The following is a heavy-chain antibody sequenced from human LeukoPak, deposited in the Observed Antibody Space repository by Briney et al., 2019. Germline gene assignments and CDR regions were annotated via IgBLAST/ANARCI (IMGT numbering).Heavy chain of an antibody. CDR3: AREGRVSGYDFDC. CDR2: INSDGSSI. CDR1: GFTFGSYA. J-gene: IGHJ4*02. Sequence: GGSLRLSCAASGFTFGSYAIYWVRQAPGKGLVWVSRINSDGSSITYADSVKGRFTISRDNAKNTLYLQMNSLRVEDTAVYYCAREGRVSGYDFDCWGQGTLVTVSS. V-gene: IGHV3-74*03. D-gene: IGHD5-12*01.